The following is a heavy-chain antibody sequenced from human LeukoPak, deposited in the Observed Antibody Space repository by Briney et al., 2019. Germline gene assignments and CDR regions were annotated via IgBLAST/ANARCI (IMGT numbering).Heavy chain of an antibody. CDR1: GFTFSSYA. CDR3: AKAPVTSCRGAYCYPFDS. J-gene: IGHJ4*02. D-gene: IGHD2-21*01. V-gene: IGHV3-23*01. Sequence: GGSLRLSCAASGFTFSSYAMSWVRQAPGKGLEWVSAISGSGGSTYYADSVKGRFTISRDNSKNTLYLQMNSLRAEDAAVYFCAKAPVTSCRGAYCYPFDSWGQGTLVTVSS. CDR2: ISGSGGST.